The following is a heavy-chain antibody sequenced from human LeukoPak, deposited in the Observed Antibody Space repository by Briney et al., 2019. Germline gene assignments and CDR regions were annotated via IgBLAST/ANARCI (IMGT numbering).Heavy chain of an antibody. J-gene: IGHJ3*02. D-gene: IGHD6-19*01. CDR1: GFTVSSNS. V-gene: IGHV3-23*01. CDR3: AKAIAVAGGGSDYFDI. CDR2: ISGSGGSI. Sequence: LAGGSLRLSCTVSGFTVSSNSMSWVRQAPGKGLEWVSSISGSGGSIYYADSVKGRFTISRDNSKNTLFLQMNSLRAEDTALYYCAKAIAVAGGGSDYFDIWGQGTMVTVSS.